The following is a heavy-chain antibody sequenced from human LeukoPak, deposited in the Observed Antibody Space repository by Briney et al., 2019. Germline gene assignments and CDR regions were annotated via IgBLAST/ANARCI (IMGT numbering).Heavy chain of an antibody. J-gene: IGHJ4*02. V-gene: IGHV1-69*04. CDR2: IIPILGIA. D-gene: IGHD3-16*02. CDR3: ARDSFHTY. CDR1: GGTFSSYA. Sequence: LVKVSCKASGGTFSSYAISWVRQAPGQGLEWMGRIIPILGIANYAQKFQGRVTITADKSTSTAYMELSSLRSEDTAVYYCARDSFHTYWGQGTLVTVSS.